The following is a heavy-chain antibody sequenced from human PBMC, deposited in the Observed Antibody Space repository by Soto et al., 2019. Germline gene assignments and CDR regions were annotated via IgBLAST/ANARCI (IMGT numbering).Heavy chain of an antibody. Sequence: SDTLSLTCAVYGGSFSGYYWSWIRQPPRKGLEWIGEINHSGSTNYNPSLKSRVTISVDTSKNQFSLKLSSVTAADTAVYYCARQRVTTYRPYYYYYGMDVWGQGTTVTVSS. D-gene: IGHD4-17*01. J-gene: IGHJ6*02. V-gene: IGHV4-34*01. CDR1: GGSFSGYY. CDR3: ARQRVTTYRPYYYYYGMDV. CDR2: INHSGST.